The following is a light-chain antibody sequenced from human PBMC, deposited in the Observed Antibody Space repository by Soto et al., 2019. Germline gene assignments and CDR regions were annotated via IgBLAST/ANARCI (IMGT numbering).Light chain of an antibody. CDR1: QSVSSSY. CDR3: EQYGSSDWKT. CDR2: GAS. J-gene: IGKJ2*01. V-gene: IGKV3-20*01. Sequence: ILLTQSPGTLSSSLGERATLSCRPSQSVSSSYLAWYQQKPGQAPRLLIYGASNRATGIRDRFSGGGSETEFSLTISRLQPEDFAVHYSEQYGSSDWKTFGQGTQLEIK.